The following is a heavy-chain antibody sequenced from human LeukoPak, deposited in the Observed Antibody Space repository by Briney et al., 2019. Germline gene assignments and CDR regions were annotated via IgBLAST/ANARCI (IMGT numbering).Heavy chain of an antibody. D-gene: IGHD6-6*01. CDR2: ISWSSGSI. V-gene: IGHV3-9*01. CDR1: GFTFDDYA. CDR3: AKDEGSSPLWWYFDL. Sequence: GGSLRLSCAVSGFTFDDYAMHWVRQAPGKGLEWVSGISWSSGSIGYADSVEGRFTISRDNAKNSLYLQMNSLRAEDTALYYCAKDEGSSPLWWYFDLWGRGTLVTVSS. J-gene: IGHJ2*01.